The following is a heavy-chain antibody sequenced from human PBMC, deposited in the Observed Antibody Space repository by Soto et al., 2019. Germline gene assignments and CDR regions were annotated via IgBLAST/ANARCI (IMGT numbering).Heavy chain of an antibody. D-gene: IGHD3-16*01. V-gene: IGHV3-33*01. CDR2: IWYDGSNK. CDR3: ARIKGSGEYYCYGMDV. CDR1: GFTFSSYG. J-gene: IGHJ6*02. Sequence: PGGSLRLSCAASGFTFSSYGMHWVRQAPGKGLEWVAVIWYDGSNKYYADSVKGRFTISRDNSKNTLYLQMNSLRAEDTAVYYCARIKGSGEYYCYGMDVWGQGTTVTVSS.